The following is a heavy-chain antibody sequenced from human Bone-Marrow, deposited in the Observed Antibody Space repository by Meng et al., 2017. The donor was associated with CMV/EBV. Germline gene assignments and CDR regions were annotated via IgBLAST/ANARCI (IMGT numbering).Heavy chain of an antibody. Sequence: GGSLRLSCAASGFTFSSYSMNWVRQAPGKGLEWVSYISSSSSTIYYADSVKGRFTISRDNAKNSLYLQMNSLRAEDTAVYYCALGLLAYYYDSSGYDYWGQGTLVTVSS. J-gene: IGHJ4*02. CDR3: ALGLLAYYYDSSGYDY. CDR1: GFTFSSYS. V-gene: IGHV3-48*04. CDR2: ISSSSSTI. D-gene: IGHD3-22*01.